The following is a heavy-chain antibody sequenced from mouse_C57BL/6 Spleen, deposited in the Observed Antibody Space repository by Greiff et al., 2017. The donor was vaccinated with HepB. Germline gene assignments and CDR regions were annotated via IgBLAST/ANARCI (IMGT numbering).Heavy chain of an antibody. J-gene: IGHJ2*01. D-gene: IGHD2-4*01. CDR1: GFTFSSYA. CDR2: ISDGGSYT. Sequence: EVHLVESGGGLVKPGGSLKLSCAASGFTFSSYAMSWVRQTPEKRLEWVATISDGGSYTYYPDNVKGRFTISRDNAKNNLYLQMSHLKSEDTAMYYCAREDDYDGNFDYWGQGTTLTVSS. CDR3: AREDDYDGNFDY. V-gene: IGHV5-4*01.